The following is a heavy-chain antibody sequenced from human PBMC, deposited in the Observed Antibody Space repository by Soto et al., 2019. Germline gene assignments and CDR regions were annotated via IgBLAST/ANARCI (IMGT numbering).Heavy chain of an antibody. D-gene: IGHD3-22*01. Sequence: QVQLQESGPGLVKPSETLSLTCTVSGSMRPYYSWSWIRQPAGKGLEWIGRISTSGTTTYSPSLKSRVTISVDTSKNQFSLKLSSVTAADTAVYYCARALDYDSSGYYVYWGQGTLVTVSS. J-gene: IGHJ4*02. CDR3: ARALDYDSSGYYVY. CDR2: ISTSGTT. CDR1: GSMRPYYS. V-gene: IGHV4-4*07.